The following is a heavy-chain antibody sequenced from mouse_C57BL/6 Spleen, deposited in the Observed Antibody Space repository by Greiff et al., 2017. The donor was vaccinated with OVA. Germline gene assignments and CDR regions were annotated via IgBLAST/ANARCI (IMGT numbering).Heavy chain of an antibody. CDR3: ARDPTIVTTAYFDY. D-gene: IGHD2-5*01. CDR2: ISDGGSYT. Sequence: EVQLVESGGGLVKPGGSLKLSCAASGFTFSSYAMSWVRQTPEKRLAWVATISDGGSYTYYPDNVKGRFTISRDNAKNNLYLQMSHLKSEDTAMYYCARDPTIVTTAYFDYWGQGTTLTVSS. J-gene: IGHJ2*01. V-gene: IGHV5-4*01. CDR1: GFTFSSYA.